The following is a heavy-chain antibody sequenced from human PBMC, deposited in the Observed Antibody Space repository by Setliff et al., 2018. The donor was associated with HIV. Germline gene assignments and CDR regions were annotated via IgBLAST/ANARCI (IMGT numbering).Heavy chain of an antibody. V-gene: IGHV4-34*01. Sequence: PSETLSLTCAVYGGSFSGYYWNWIRQPPGKGLEWIGEINHSGSTNYNPSLKSRISISVDTSKNQFSLRLSSVTAADTAVYYCARHSGSGYYLIDPWGQGTLVTVSS. CDR2: INHSGST. CDR1: GGSFSGYY. D-gene: IGHD3-22*01. J-gene: IGHJ5*02. CDR3: ARHSGSGYYLIDP.